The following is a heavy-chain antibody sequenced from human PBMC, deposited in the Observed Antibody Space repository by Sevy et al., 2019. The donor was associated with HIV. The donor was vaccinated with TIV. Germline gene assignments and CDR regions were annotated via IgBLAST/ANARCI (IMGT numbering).Heavy chain of an antibody. D-gene: IGHD6-6*01. Sequence: SETLSLTCTVSGDSISSYYWSWMRQPPGKGLEWFGYIHYSGSTNYNPSLKTRVTISVDTSKSQFSLNLNSVTAADTAVYFCARASGQSTSSRYFDFWGQGTLVTVSS. V-gene: IGHV4-59*01. CDR2: IHYSGST. CDR1: GDSISSYY. J-gene: IGHJ4*02. CDR3: ARASGQSTSSRYFDF.